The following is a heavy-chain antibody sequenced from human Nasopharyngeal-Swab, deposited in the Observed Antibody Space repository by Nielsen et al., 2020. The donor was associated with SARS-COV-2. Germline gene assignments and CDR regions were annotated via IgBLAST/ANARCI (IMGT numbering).Heavy chain of an antibody. CDR2: FDPEDGEK. Sequence: ASVKVSCKVSGYTLPEVAIHWVRQAPAKGREWMGGFDPEDGEKIYAQKFQGRVTITVHSSTDTAYMELRSLRSEDTAIYYCAAQLWSFWFDYWGQGTLVTVSS. V-gene: IGHV1-24*01. CDR3: AAQLWSFWFDY. D-gene: IGHD3-10*01. CDR1: GYTLPEVA. J-gene: IGHJ4*02.